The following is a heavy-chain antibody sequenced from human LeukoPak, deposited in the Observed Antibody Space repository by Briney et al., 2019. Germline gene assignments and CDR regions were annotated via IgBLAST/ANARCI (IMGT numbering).Heavy chain of an antibody. CDR1: GYTFTGYY. CDR3: ASGRNYYDSSGFYGN. Sequence: ASVKASCKASGYTFTGYYMHWVRQAPGQGLEWMGWINPNSGGTNYAQKFQGRVTMTRDTSISTAYMELSRLRSDDTAVYYCASGRNYYDSSGFYGNWGQGTLVTVSS. D-gene: IGHD3-22*01. V-gene: IGHV1-2*02. CDR2: INPNSGGT. J-gene: IGHJ4*02.